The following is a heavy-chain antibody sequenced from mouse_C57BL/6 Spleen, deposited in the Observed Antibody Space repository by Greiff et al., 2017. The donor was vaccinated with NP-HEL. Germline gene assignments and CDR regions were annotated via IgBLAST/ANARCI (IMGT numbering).Heavy chain of an antibody. V-gene: IGHV5-9*01. CDR2: ISGGGGNT. Sequence: EVQVVESGGGLVKPGGSLKLSCAASGFTFSSYTMSWVRQTPEKRLEWVATISGGGGNTYYPDSVKGRFTISRDNAKNTLYLQMSSLRSEDTALYYCARHYYGSINWYFDVWGTGTTVTVSS. D-gene: IGHD1-1*01. J-gene: IGHJ1*03. CDR3: ARHYYGSINWYFDV. CDR1: GFTFSSYT.